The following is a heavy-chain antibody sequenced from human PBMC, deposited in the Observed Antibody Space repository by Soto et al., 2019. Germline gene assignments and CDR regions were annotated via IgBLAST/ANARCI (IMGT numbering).Heavy chain of an antibody. CDR1: GFTFSSYA. D-gene: IGHD6-19*01. V-gene: IGHV3-23*01. CDR3: AKTDKFNPQSSGWANRFDY. CDR2: ISRSGDST. Sequence: EVQLLESGGGLVQPGGSLRLSCAASGFTFSSYAMTWVRQAPGKGLEWVSTISRSGDSTYYRDSVKGRFTISRDNSKNTVYLQMKSLRAEDTAGYYGAKTDKFNPQSSGWANRFDYWGQGNLVTVSS. J-gene: IGHJ4*02.